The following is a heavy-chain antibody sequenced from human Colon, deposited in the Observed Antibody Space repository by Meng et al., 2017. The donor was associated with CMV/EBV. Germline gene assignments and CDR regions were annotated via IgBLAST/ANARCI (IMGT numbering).Heavy chain of an antibody. V-gene: IGHV1-46*01. D-gene: IGHD5-18*01. CDR3: TREPADTGCLDY. Sequence: SCKSYGYTFTGYYLHWVRQAPGQGLEWMGLINLGAEDKGVAQKFQGRVTVTKDTSTTTVYMEVSDLRSDDTAVYYCTREPADTGCLDYWGQGTLVTVSS. CDR1: GYTFTGYY. J-gene: IGHJ4*02. CDR2: INLGAEDK.